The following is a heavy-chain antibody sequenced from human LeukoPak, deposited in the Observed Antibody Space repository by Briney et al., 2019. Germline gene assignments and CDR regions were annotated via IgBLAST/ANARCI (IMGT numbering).Heavy chain of an antibody. D-gene: IGHD4-17*01. V-gene: IGHV1-69*05. CDR2: IIPIFGTA. Sequence: ASVKVSCKASGGTFSSYAISWVRQAPGQGLEWMGGIIPIFGTANYEQKFHGRVTTTTDESTSTAYMVLSSLRSEDTAVYYCARRDFGVTTRIDYFDYWGQGTLVTVSS. J-gene: IGHJ4*02. CDR1: GGTFSSYA. CDR3: ARRDFGVTTRIDYFDY.